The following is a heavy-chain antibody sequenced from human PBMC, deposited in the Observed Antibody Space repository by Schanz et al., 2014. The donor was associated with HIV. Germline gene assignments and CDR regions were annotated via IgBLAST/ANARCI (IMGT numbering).Heavy chain of an antibody. CDR1: GYTFTDNY. V-gene: IGHV1-2*02. CDR2: INPNSGGT. J-gene: IGHJ4*02. Sequence: QVQLVQSGAEVKKPGASVKVSCKASGYTFTDNYMHWVRQAPGQGLEGMGWINPNSGGTNFAQKFQGRVTLTRDTSITTAYMELTTLRSDDTALYYCAIPSSGWSTFDYWGQGTLVTVSS. CDR3: AIPSSGWSTFDY. D-gene: IGHD6-19*01.